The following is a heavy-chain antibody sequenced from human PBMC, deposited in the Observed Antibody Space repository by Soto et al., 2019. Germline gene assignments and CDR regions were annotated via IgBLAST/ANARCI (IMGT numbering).Heavy chain of an antibody. CDR2: FDPEDGET. CDR3: ATDRGTGRLKYSRDGMDV. CDR1: GYTLTELS. V-gene: IGHV1-24*01. J-gene: IGHJ6*02. Sequence: ASVKVSCKVSGYTLTELSMHWVRQAPGKGLEWMGGFDPEDGETIYAQKFQGRVTMTEDTSTDTAYMELSSLRSEDTAVYYCATDRGTGRLKYSRDGMDVWGQRTTVTVSS. D-gene: IGHD3-10*01.